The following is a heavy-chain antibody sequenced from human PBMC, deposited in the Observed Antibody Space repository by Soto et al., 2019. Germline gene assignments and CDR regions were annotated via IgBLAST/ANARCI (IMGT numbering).Heavy chain of an antibody. Sequence: EVQLLESGGGLVQPGGSLRLSCAASGFTFSGYAMTWVRQAPGKGLEWVSGISGTDGSTYSADSVKGRFTISRDNSKNTLYLQMNSLRAEDTAVYYCAKDSGPAWFDPWGQGTLVTVSS. CDR3: AKDSGPAWFDP. J-gene: IGHJ5*02. V-gene: IGHV3-23*01. CDR1: GFTFSGYA. CDR2: ISGTDGST.